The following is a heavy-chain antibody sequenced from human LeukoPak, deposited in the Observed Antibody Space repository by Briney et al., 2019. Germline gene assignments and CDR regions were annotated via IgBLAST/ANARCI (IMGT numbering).Heavy chain of an antibody. CDR1: GFTFSNSW. V-gene: IGHV3-7*01. D-gene: IGHD6-19*01. CDR3: AKGGWYPDF. Sequence: GGSLRLSCAASGFTFSNSWMSWVRPAPGKGLEWVAYIKQDGSEQFYVDSVKGRFTISRDNAKNSLDLKMNSLKAEDTAVYYCAKGGWYPDFWGQGSLVTVSS. J-gene: IGHJ4*02. CDR2: IKQDGSEQ.